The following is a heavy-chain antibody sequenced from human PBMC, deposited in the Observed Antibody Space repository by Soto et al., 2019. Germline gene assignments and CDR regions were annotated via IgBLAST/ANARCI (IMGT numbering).Heavy chain of an antibody. CDR3: ASTISDLWSGFRNYYYMDV. CDR2: INHIGST. Sequence: QLQLQQWGAGLLKPSETLSLTCAVYGGSFTGYYWSWIRQPPGKGLEWVGEINHIGSTNYNPSLTSRVTISLDTSKNQFSLKLTSVTAEDTAMYFCASTISDLWSGFRNYYYMDVWGMGTTVTVSS. D-gene: IGHD3-3*01. CDR1: GGSFTGYY. V-gene: IGHV4-34*01. J-gene: IGHJ6*03.